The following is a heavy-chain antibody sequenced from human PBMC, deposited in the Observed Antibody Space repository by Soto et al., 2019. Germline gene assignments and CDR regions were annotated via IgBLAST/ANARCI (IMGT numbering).Heavy chain of an antibody. D-gene: IGHD3-9*01. V-gene: IGHV3-74*01. CDR2: ISSDGTTT. CDR1: GFSFRSYW. CDR3: AREYYGVLTGYYNDF. Sequence: EVQLVESGGGLVKSGGSLGLSCVASGFSFRSYWMHWVRQAPGKGLVWVARISSDGTTTTYADSANGRFTVSRDNAANNLYLQMRCLRAEDTAVYYWAREYYGVLTGYYNDFWGQGTLVTVSS. J-gene: IGHJ4*02.